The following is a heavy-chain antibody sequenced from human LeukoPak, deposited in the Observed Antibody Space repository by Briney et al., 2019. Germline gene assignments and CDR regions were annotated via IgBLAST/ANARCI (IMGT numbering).Heavy chain of an antibody. CDR1: GFTFSSYG. J-gene: IGHJ4*02. CDR3: ARDLYYYDSSGYY. Sequence: HAGGSLRLSCAASGFTFSSYGMHWVRQAPGKGLEWVAVIWYDGSNKYYADSVKGRFTISRDNSKNTLHLQMNSLRAEDTAVYYCARDLYYYDSSGYYWGQGTLVTVSS. D-gene: IGHD3-22*01. V-gene: IGHV3-33*01. CDR2: IWYDGSNK.